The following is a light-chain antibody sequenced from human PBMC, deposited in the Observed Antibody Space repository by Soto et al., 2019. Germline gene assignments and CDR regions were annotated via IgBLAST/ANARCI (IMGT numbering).Light chain of an antibody. Sequence: EIVLTQSPATLSLSPGERATLSCRASQSVSSYLAWYQQKPGQAPRLLIYDASNRATGIPARFSGSGSGTELTLTIRRLEPEDFAVYYCQQPSNWPLTFGGGTKVEIK. J-gene: IGKJ4*01. CDR3: QQPSNWPLT. CDR2: DAS. V-gene: IGKV3-11*01. CDR1: QSVSSY.